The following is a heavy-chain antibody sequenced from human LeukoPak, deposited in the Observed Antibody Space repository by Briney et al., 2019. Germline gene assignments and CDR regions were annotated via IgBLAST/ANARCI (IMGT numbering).Heavy chain of an antibody. Sequence: GGSLRLSCAASGFTFSSYWMSWVRQAPGKGLEWVANIKQDGSEKYYVDSVKDRFTISRDNAKNSLYLQMNSLRAEDTAVYYCARESYDSSGYDNWFDPWGQGTLVTVSS. CDR3: ARESYDSSGYDNWFDP. CDR2: IKQDGSEK. D-gene: IGHD3-22*01. J-gene: IGHJ5*02. CDR1: GFTFSSYW. V-gene: IGHV3-7*01.